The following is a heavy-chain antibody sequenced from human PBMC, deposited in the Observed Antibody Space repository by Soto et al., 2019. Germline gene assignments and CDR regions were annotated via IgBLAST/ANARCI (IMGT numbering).Heavy chain of an antibody. V-gene: IGHV3-23*01. CDR3: AKDLTHVYGDFENWFDP. CDR1: GFTFSSYA. Sequence: PGGSLRLSCAASGFTFSSYAMSWVRQAPGKGLEWVSAISGSGGSTYYADSVKGRFTISRDNSKNTLYLQMNSLRAEDTAVYYCAKDLTHVYGDFENWFDPWGQGTLVTVSS. D-gene: IGHD4-17*01. CDR2: ISGSGGST. J-gene: IGHJ5*02.